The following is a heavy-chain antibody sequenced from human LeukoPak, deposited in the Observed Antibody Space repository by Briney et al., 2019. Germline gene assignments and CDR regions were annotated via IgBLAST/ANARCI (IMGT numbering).Heavy chain of an antibody. Sequence: SETLSLTCTVSGGSISSYSWSWIRQPPGKGLEWIGYIYYSGSTNYNPSLKSRVTISVDTSKNQFSLKLSSVTAADTAVYYCASTTYYYDSSGLHYWGQGTLVTVSS. CDR2: IYYSGST. V-gene: IGHV4-59*08. J-gene: IGHJ4*02. D-gene: IGHD3-22*01. CDR3: ASTTYYYDSSGLHY. CDR1: GGSISSYS.